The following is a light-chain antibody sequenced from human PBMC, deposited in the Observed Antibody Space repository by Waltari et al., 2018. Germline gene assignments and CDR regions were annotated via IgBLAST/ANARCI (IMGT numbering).Light chain of an antibody. CDR1: HIRSKN. CDR2: YDS. CDR3: LVWHSTIDHQGV. J-gene: IGLJ2*01. Sequence: SYVVTQSPSVSVAPGETARITCGGAHIRSKNVHWYQQRPGQAPVLVISYDSDRPSGIPERFSGSNSGNTATLTISWVEAEDEADYYCLVWHSTIDHQGVFGGGTKLTVL. V-gene: IGLV3-21*04.